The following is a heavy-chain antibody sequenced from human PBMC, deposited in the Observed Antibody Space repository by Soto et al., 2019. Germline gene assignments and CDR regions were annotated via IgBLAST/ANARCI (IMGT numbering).Heavy chain of an antibody. CDR1: GGSISSSSYY. CDR2: IYYSGST. Sequence: SETLSLTCTVSGGSISSSSYYWGWIRQPPGKGLEWIGSIYYSGSTYYNPSLKSRVTISVDTSKNPFSLKLSSVTAADTAVYYCARRNDILTGYSYFAYYYYGMDVWGQGTTVTVSS. D-gene: IGHD3-9*01. CDR3: ARRNDILTGYSYFAYYYYGMDV. V-gene: IGHV4-39*01. J-gene: IGHJ6*02.